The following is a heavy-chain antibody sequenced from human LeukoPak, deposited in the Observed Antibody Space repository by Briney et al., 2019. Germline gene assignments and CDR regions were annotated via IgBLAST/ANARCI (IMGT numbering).Heavy chain of an antibody. V-gene: IGHV3-23*01. CDR1: GFTFSNYA. D-gene: IGHD3-22*01. CDR3: TRLDYYDSSGYYLY. Sequence: TGGSLRLSCAASGFTFSNYAMSWVRQAPGKGLEWVSTISGGGSSITSADSVKGRFTIARDNSKNTLYLQMNSLKTEDTAVYYCTRLDYYDSSGYYLYWDQGTLVTVSS. CDR2: ISGGGSSI. J-gene: IGHJ4*02.